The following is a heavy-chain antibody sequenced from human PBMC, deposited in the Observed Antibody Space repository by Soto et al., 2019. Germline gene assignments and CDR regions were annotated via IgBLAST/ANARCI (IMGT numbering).Heavy chain of an antibody. D-gene: IGHD5-18*01. CDR1: GFTFSSYA. J-gene: IGHJ6*02. CDR2: ISYDGSNK. CDR3: AKDLVIQLWLIMDYYGMDV. Sequence: GGSLRLSCAASGFTFSSYAMHWVRQAPGKGLEWVAVISYDGSNKYYADSVKGRFTISRDNSKSTLYLQMNSLRAEDTAVYYCAKDLVIQLWLIMDYYGMDVWGQGTTVTVSS. V-gene: IGHV3-30-3*01.